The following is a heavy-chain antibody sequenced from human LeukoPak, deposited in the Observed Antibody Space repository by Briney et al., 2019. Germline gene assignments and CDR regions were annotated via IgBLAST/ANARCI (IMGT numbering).Heavy chain of an antibody. D-gene: IGHD1-20*01. Sequence: ASVKVSCKASGYTFSGYSMHWVRQAPGQGLEWMGRINPNRGVTYYAQKFQGRVTMTSDTSITTAYMELSSLTSDGTATYYCARDASNWSAFDSWGQGTMVIVSS. V-gene: IGHV1-2*06. CDR3: ARDASNWSAFDS. CDR2: INPNRGVT. CDR1: GYTFSGYS. J-gene: IGHJ5*01.